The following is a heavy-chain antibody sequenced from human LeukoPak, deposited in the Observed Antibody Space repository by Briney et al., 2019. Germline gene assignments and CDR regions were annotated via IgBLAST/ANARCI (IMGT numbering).Heavy chain of an antibody. CDR2: VFYSVTT. D-gene: IGHD2-2*01. Sequence: SETLPHTCTVSGGPIGSHHWSWIRQPPGKGVEWIGYVFYSVTTNYNPSPESRVTILVDTSKNQFSLDLSSVTAADTAVYYCARQKCTSASWLTKNAFYIWGQRTMVTVSS. CDR1: GGPIGSHH. V-gene: IGHV4-59*08. CDR3: ARQKCTSASWLTKNAFYI. J-gene: IGHJ3*02.